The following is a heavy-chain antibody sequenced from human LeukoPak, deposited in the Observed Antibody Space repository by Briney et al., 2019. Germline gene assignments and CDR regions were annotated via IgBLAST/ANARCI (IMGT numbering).Heavy chain of an antibody. J-gene: IGHJ4*02. V-gene: IGHV3-21*01. Sequence: PGGSLRLSCAASGFTFSSYSMNWVRQAPGKGLEWVSSISSSSSYIYYADSVKGRFTISRDNAKNSLYLQMNSLRAEDTAVYYCASMVRGVMWYFDYWGQGTLVTVS. CDR3: ASMVRGVMWYFDY. CDR2: ISSSSSYI. D-gene: IGHD3-10*01. CDR1: GFTFSSYS.